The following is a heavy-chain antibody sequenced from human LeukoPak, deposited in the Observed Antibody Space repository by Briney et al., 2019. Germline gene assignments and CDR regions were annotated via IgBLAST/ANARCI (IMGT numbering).Heavy chain of an antibody. Sequence: GGSLRLSCAASGFTFSSFGMHWVRQAPGKGLEWVAVIWYDGNNKYYADSVKGRFSISRDNSKNTLYLQMNSLRAEDTAVYYCARAFTSTGYYYVEYWGQGTLVTVSS. CDR3: ARAFTSTGYYYVEY. CDR1: GFTFSSFG. J-gene: IGHJ4*02. CDR2: IWYDGNNK. V-gene: IGHV3-33*01. D-gene: IGHD3-22*01.